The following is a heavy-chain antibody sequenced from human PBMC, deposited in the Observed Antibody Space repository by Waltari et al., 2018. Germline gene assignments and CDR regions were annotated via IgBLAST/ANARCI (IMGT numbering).Heavy chain of an antibody. D-gene: IGHD2-2*01. Sequence: QVQLQESGPGLVKPSETLSLTCTVFGDSISSSTYYWAWIRQPPGKGLEWIGSIYFSGSTSYNPSLKSRVSMSVDTSKNQFSLKLRSVTAADTTVYYCARRNPYCSSTSCYFDHWGQGTLVTVSS. CDR1: GDSISSSTYY. CDR2: IYFSGST. J-gene: IGHJ4*02. CDR3: ARRNPYCSSTSCYFDH. V-gene: IGHV4-39*01.